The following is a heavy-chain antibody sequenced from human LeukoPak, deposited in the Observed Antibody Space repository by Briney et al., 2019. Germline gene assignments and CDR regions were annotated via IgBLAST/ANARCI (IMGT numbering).Heavy chain of an antibody. CDR3: AREAGPGGFDL. V-gene: IGHV3-20*04. CDR1: GFIFDDYV. J-gene: IGHJ4*02. Sequence: GGSLRLSCEASGFIFDDYVMTWVRQAPGEGLEWVAGISWTGDSRGYADSVKGRFIISRDNAKNSLYLQMNSLRAEDTALYYCAREAGPGGFDLWGQGTLVTFSS. D-gene: IGHD3-10*01. CDR2: ISWTGDSR.